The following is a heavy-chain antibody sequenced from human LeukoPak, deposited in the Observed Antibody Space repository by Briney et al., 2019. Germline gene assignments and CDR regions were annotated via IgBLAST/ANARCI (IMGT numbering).Heavy chain of an antibody. CDR3: ARDRRYSSSSGFDY. D-gene: IGHD6-6*01. J-gene: IGHJ4*02. Sequence: RASVKVSCKASGYTFTSYGISWVRQAPGQGLEWMGWISAYNGNTNYAQKLQGRVTMTTGTSTSTAYMELRSLRSDDTAVYYCARDRRYSSSSGFDYWGQGTLVTVSS. CDR2: ISAYNGNT. CDR1: GYTFTSYG. V-gene: IGHV1-18*01.